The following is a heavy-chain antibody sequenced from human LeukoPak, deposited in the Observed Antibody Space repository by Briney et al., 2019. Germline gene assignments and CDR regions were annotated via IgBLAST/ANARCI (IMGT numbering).Heavy chain of an antibody. D-gene: IGHD5-18*01. CDR2: MNPNSGNT. Sequence: GASVKVSCKASGYTFTSYDINWVRQATGQGLEWMGRMNPNSGNTGYAQKFQGRVTMTRDTSTSTVYMELSSLRSEDTAVYYCARHLAGFTYGRAVDYWGQETLVTVSS. J-gene: IGHJ4*02. CDR1: GYTFTSYD. V-gene: IGHV1-8*01. CDR3: ARHLAGFTYGRAVDY.